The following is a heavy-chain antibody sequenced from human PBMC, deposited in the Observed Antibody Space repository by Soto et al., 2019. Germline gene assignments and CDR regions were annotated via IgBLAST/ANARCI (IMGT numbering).Heavy chain of an antibody. V-gene: IGHV4-59*01. J-gene: IGHJ2*01. D-gene: IGHD3-3*02. Sequence: KGLAWIGYIYYSGSTNYNPSLKSRVTISVDTSKNQFSLKLSSVTAADTAVYYCARDPTIFFFLAGGGIRACSTVTAVLLNRSSDL. CDR3: ARDPTIFFFLAGGGIRACSTVTAVLLNRSSDL. CDR2: IYYSGST.